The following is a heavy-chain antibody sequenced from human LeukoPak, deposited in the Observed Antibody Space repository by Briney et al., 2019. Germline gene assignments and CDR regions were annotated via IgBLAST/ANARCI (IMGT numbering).Heavy chain of an antibody. Sequence: ASVKVSCKASGGTFSSYAISWVRQAPGQGLEWMGGIIPIFGTANYAQKFQGRGTITADESTSTAYMELSSLRSEDTAVYYCATEKGGAFDIWGQGTMVTVSS. CDR1: GGTFSSYA. CDR2: IIPIFGTA. J-gene: IGHJ3*02. CDR3: ATEKGGAFDI. D-gene: IGHD2-15*01. V-gene: IGHV1-69*13.